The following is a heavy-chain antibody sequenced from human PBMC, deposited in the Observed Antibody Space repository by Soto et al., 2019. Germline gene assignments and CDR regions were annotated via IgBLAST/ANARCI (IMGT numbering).Heavy chain of an antibody. V-gene: IGHV4-4*02. D-gene: IGHD3-9*01. CDR2: IYHSGSA. Sequence: SEALSLTCLVSNDSIKTNYWWAWVRPAPGKALEWIGEIYHSGSAIYTPSLKSRVTLSLDESKNEFSLNVNSVSAADTAMYYCARSVILSGGSYKDLITLHYFDTWGPGTLVTVSS. CDR3: ARSVILSGGSYKDLITLHYFDT. J-gene: IGHJ4*02. CDR1: NDSIKTNYW.